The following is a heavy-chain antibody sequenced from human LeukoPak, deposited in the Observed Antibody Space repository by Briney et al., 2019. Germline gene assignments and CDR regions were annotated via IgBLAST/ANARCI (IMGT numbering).Heavy chain of an antibody. D-gene: IGHD2-15*01. J-gene: IGHJ4*02. CDR1: GFTFSSYA. V-gene: IGHV3-23*01. CDR2: ISVSGGST. CDR3: AKSSGLLPYYFDY. Sequence: GGSLRLSCAASGFTFSSYAMSWVRQAPGKGLEWVSAISVSGGSTYYADSVKGRFTISRDNSKNTLYLQMNSLRAEDTAVYYCAKSSGLLPYYFDYWGQGTLVTVSS.